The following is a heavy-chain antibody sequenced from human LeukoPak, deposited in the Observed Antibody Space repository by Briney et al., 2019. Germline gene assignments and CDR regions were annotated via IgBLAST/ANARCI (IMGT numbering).Heavy chain of an antibody. Sequence: SQTLSLTCAISGDSVSSISVAWNWIRQSPSRGLEWLGRTYYRSKWYYEYAVSVKSRINISPDTSKNQFSLQLTSVTPEDTAVYYCSLAHPEYHYGMDVWGQGTTVTVSS. CDR1: GDSVSSISVA. J-gene: IGHJ6*02. CDR2: TYYRSKWYY. CDR3: SLAHPEYHYGMDV. V-gene: IGHV6-1*01.